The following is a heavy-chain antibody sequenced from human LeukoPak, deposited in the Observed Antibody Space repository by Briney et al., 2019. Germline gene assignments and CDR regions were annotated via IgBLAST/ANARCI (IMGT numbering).Heavy chain of an antibody. Sequence: GGSLRLSCAASGFSFSTYWMSWVRQAPGKGLEWLANIKQDGSQKYYVDSVKDRFTISRDNAKNTLYFQINTLRPEDTALYFCATVDDLDAFGIWGQGTLVTVSS. CDR2: IKQDGSQK. CDR1: GFSFSTYW. J-gene: IGHJ3*02. CDR3: ATVDDLDAFGI. V-gene: IGHV3-7*01. D-gene: IGHD2-2*03.